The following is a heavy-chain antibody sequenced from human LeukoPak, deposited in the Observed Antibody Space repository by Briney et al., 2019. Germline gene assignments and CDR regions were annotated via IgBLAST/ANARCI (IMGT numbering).Heavy chain of an antibody. CDR1: GGSISSYY. D-gene: IGHD3-3*01. Sequence: SEALSLTCTVSGGSISSYYWGWIRQPPGKGLEWIGTIYYSGSTYYNPSLKSRVTISVDTSKNQFSLKLSSVTAADTAVYYCARGLTAGGRFLEWLSPYYMDVWGKGTTVTVSS. J-gene: IGHJ6*03. CDR2: IYYSGST. V-gene: IGHV4-39*07. CDR3: ARGLTAGGRFLEWLSPYYMDV.